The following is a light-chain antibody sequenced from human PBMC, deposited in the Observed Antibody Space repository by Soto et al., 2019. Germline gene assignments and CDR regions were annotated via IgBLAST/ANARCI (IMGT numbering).Light chain of an antibody. V-gene: IGKV3-11*01. Sequence: EIVLTQSPATLSLSPGERATLSCRASQSVSSYLAWYQQKPGQAPRLLIYDASKRATGVPARFSGSGSGTEFTLTISSIETEDFAVYYCQQRSNWPPMYTLGQGNKLEIK. CDR2: DAS. CDR1: QSVSSY. CDR3: QQRSNWPPMYT. J-gene: IGKJ2*01.